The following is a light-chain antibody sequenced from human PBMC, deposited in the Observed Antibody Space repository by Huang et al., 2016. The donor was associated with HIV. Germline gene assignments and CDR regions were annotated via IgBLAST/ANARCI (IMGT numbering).Light chain of an antibody. V-gene: IGKV1-39*01. CDR2: DAS. J-gene: IGKJ2*01. Sequence: DIQMTQSPSSLSASVGDRVTISCRASQIISTDLIWYQQKPGKAPKLLIYDASSVQRGVPSRFGGSGSETDFTLTISSLQPEDCATYYCQQSHSTPYTFGQGTKLEIK. CDR3: QQSHSTPYT. CDR1: QIISTD.